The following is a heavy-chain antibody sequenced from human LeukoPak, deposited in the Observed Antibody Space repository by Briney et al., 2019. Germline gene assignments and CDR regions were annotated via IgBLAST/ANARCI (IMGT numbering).Heavy chain of an antibody. J-gene: IGHJ5*02. CDR1: GGSFSGYY. CDR3: ARTSSSSSWRDWFDP. CDR2: INHSGST. V-gene: IGHV4-34*01. Sequence: PSETLSLTCAVYGGSFSGYYWSWIRQPPGKGLEWIGEINHSGSTNYNPSLKSRVTISVDTSTNQFSLRLTSVTAADTAVYYCARTSSSSSWRDWFDPWGQGILVTVSS. D-gene: IGHD6-13*01.